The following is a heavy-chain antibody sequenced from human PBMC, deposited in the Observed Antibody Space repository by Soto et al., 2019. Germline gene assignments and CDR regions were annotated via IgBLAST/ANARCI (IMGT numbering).Heavy chain of an antibody. Sequence: GGSLRLSCAASGFTVSSNYMSWVRQAPGKGLEWVSVIYSGGSTYYADSVKGRFTISRDNSKNTLYLQMSSLRADDTAVYYCVKGEYYYDSSGYYPFDYWGQGTLVTVS. CDR2: IYSGGST. J-gene: IGHJ4*02. D-gene: IGHD3-22*01. CDR3: VKGEYYYDSSGYYPFDY. V-gene: IGHV3-53*05. CDR1: GFTVSSNY.